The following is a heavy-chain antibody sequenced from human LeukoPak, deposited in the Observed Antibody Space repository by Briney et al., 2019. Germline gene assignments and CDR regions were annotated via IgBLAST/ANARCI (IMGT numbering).Heavy chain of an antibody. V-gene: IGHV3-23*01. CDR2: VTGSGGST. CDR3: AKLGGYSSTSSDH. D-gene: IGHD6-19*01. Sequence: PGGSLRLSCAASGFTFGSYVMSWVRQAPGKGLEWASTVTGSGGSTYYADSVKGRFTISRDNSKNTLYLQMNSLRAEDTAIYYCAKLGGYSSTSSDHWGQGSLVTVSS. CDR1: GFTFGSYV. J-gene: IGHJ4*02.